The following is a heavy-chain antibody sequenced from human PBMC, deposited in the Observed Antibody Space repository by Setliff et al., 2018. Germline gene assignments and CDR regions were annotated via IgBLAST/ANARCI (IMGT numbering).Heavy chain of an antibody. D-gene: IGHD3-9*01. J-gene: IGHJ4*02. CDR1: GYSFTKYF. V-gene: IGHV1-2*06. Sequence: ASVKVSCKTSGYSFTKYFLHWVRQAPGQGLEWMGRVFTATDDTQFRTEFQGRVSVTRDTSMSTTYMELSGLRSDNTAVYYCVRQDILTGYYAFDYWGQGTLVTVSS. CDR3: VRQDILTGYYAFDY. CDR2: VFTATDDT.